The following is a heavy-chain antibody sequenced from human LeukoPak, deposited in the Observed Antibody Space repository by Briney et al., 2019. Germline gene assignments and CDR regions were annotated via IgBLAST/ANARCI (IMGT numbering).Heavy chain of an antibody. J-gene: IGHJ5*02. D-gene: IGHD3-22*01. CDR1: GTSISSYY. CDR2: ISTSGST. CDR3: ARQSMYYYDSSGYPNWFDP. V-gene: IGHV4-4*09. Sequence: SETLSLTCTVSGTSISSYYWSWIRQPPGKGLEWIGYISTSGSTNYNPSLKSRVTISVDTSKNQFSLRLSSVTAADTAVYYCARQSMYYYDSSGYPNWFDPWGQGTLVTVSS.